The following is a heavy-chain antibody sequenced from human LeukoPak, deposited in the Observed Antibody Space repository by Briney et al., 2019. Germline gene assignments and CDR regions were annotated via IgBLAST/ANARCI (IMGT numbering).Heavy chain of an antibody. CDR3: AKGDIVVVPAAFDY. J-gene: IGHJ4*02. CDR1: GFTFSSYA. V-gene: IGHV3-23*01. CDR2: ISGSGGST. Sequence: GGSLRLSCAASGFTFSSYAMSWVRQAPGKGLEGSSAISGSGGSTYYADSVKGRFTISRDNSKNTLYLQMNSLRAEDTAVYYCAKGDIVVVPAAFDYWGQGTLVTVSS. D-gene: IGHD2-2*01.